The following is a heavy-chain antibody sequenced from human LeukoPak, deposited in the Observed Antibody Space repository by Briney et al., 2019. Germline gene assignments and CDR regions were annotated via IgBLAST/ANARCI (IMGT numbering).Heavy chain of an antibody. CDR1: GGSFSGDY. D-gene: IGHD6-13*01. CDR2: INHSGST. Sequence: SGTLSLTCAVYGGSFSGDYWGWSRQPPGKGLEWIGEINHSGSTNYNPSLKSRVTISVDTSKTQISLKLSSVSAADTAVYYCARGRAAAGTGWFDPWGQGTLVTVSS. J-gene: IGHJ5*02. CDR3: ARGRAAAGTGWFDP. V-gene: IGHV4-34*01.